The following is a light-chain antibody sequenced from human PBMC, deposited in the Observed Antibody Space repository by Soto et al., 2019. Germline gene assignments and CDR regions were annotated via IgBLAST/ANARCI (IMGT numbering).Light chain of an antibody. CDR2: GAS. J-gene: IGKJ1*01. V-gene: IGKV3D-15*01. CDR3: QQYNNWPAIT. CDR1: QNIRNN. Sequence: EIVMTQSPPTLSVSPGERAALSCGASQNIRNNLAWYQQKPGQAPRLLIYGASTRATGIPARFSGSGSGTEFTLTISSLQSEDFAVYSCQQYNNWPAITFGQGTKVDIK.